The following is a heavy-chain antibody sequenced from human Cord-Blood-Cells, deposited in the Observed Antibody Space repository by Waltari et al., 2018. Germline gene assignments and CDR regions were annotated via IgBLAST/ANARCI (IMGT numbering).Heavy chain of an antibody. V-gene: IGHV1-46*01. D-gene: IGHD2-15*01. CDR1: GYTFTRYY. CDR2: INPSGGST. J-gene: IGHJ4*02. CDR3: ASAQGVCSGGSCYSY. Sequence: QVQLVQSGAEVKQPGASVKVPCKASGYTFTRYYMHWLRRAPGQGLEWMGIINPSGGSTSYAQKFQGRVTMTRDTSTSTVYMELSSLRSEDTAVYYCASAQGVCSGGSCYSYWGQGTLVTVSS.